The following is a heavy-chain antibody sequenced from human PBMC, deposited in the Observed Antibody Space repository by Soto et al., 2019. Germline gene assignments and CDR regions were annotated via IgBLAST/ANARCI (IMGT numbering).Heavy chain of an antibody. D-gene: IGHD6-19*01. V-gene: IGHV1-18*01. CDR3: KRTIAVAGYSTYEYFQH. CDR2: ISAYNDNT. CDR1: GYTFTIYG. J-gene: IGHJ1*01. Sequence: VSVKVSCKASGYTFTIYGISWVRQAPGQGHERMGRISAYNDNTNYAQKLQGRNNMTTDTSTSTAYMELRSLRSDDTTEKYYKRTIAVAGYSTYEYFQHWGQGTLVTVSS.